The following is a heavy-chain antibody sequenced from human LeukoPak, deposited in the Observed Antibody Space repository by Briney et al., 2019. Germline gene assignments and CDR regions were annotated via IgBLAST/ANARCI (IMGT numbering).Heavy chain of an antibody. D-gene: IGHD3-3*01. V-gene: IGHV3-7*01. Sequence: GGSLRLSCAASGFTFSSYWMSWVRQAPGKGLEWVANIKQDGSEKYCVDSVKGRFTISRDNAKNSLYLQMNSLRAEDTAVYYCARGEEWLSTVPAFDIWGQGTMVTVSS. CDR2: IKQDGSEK. CDR3: ARGEEWLSTVPAFDI. CDR1: GFTFSSYW. J-gene: IGHJ3*02.